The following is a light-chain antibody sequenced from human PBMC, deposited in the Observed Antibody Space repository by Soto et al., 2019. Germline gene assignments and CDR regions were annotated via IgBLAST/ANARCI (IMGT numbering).Light chain of an antibody. CDR1: KLGDKY. Sequence: SYELTQPPSVSVSPGQTASITCSGDKLGDKYACWYQQKPGQSPVLVIYQNSKRPSGIPERFSGSNSGNTGTLTISGTQAXDEADYYCQAWDSSTAGVFGTGTKLTVL. V-gene: IGLV3-1*01. CDR3: QAWDSSTAGV. J-gene: IGLJ1*01. CDR2: QNS.